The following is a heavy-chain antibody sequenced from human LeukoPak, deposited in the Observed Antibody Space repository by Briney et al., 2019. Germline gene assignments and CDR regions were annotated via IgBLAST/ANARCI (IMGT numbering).Heavy chain of an antibody. CDR2: ISSTSNYI. D-gene: IGHD1-26*01. CDR3: ARGGIITSNAFEI. CDR1: GFTFSTYA. V-gene: IGHV3-21*01. J-gene: IGHJ3*02. Sequence: GGSLRLSCAASGFTFSTYAISWVRQAPGKGLEWVSCISSTSNYIFYADSVRGRFTISRDNAKNSLYLQMDSLRAEDTAVYYCARGGIITSNAFEIWGQGAMVTVSS.